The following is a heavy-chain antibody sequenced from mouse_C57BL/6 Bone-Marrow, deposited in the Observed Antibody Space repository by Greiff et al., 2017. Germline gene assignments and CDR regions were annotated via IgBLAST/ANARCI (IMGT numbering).Heavy chain of an antibody. V-gene: IGHV1-74*01. CDR3: AYYYGSSYDWYFDV. CDR1: GYTFTSYW. Sequence: QVQLQQPGAELVKPGASVKVSCKASGYTFTSYWMHWVKQRPGQGLEWIGRIHPSDSDTNSNQKFKGQATLNGDKSSSTANMQLSSLTAEDSAVYYCAYYYGSSYDWYFDVWGTGTTVTVSS. CDR2: IHPSDSDT. D-gene: IGHD1-1*01. J-gene: IGHJ1*03.